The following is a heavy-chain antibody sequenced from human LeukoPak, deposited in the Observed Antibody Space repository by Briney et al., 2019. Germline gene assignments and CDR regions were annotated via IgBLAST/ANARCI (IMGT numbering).Heavy chain of an antibody. Sequence: GGSLRLSCTASGFTFGDYAMSWFRQAPGKGLEWVGFIRSKVYGGTPEYAASVKGRFTISRDDSKGIAYLQMNSLKTEDTAVYYCTRDSFLAWFGEFDYWGQGTLVTVSS. CDR2: IRSKVYGGTP. J-gene: IGHJ4*02. D-gene: IGHD3-10*01. V-gene: IGHV3-49*03. CDR3: TRDSFLAWFGEFDY. CDR1: GFTFGDYA.